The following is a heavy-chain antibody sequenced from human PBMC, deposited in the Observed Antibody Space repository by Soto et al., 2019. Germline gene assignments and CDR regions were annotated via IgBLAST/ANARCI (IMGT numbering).Heavy chain of an antibody. CDR3: ARFPLLRFLEWFFFDGMDV. CDR2: INAGNGNT. D-gene: IGHD3-3*01. CDR1: GYTFTSYA. J-gene: IGHJ6*02. V-gene: IGHV1-3*01. Sequence: ASVKVSCKASGYTFTSYAMHWVRQAPGQRLEWMGWINAGNGNTKYSQKFQGRVTITRDTSASTAYMELSSLRSEDTAVYYCARFPLLRFLEWFFFDGMDVWGQWTTVTVSS.